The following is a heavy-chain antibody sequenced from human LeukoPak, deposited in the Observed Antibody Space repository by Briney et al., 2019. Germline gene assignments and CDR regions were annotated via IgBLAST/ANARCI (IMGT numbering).Heavy chain of an antibody. CDR2: INYDGSNK. Sequence: GGSLRVSCAASGFIVSDYGMHWVRQAPGKGLEWLAVINYDGSNKYYADSVKGRFTISKDNSKNTVYLQMNRLRAEDTAVYYCARWGGTSQSYLDYWGQGTVDRVSS. CDR1: GFIVSDYG. V-gene: IGHV3-33*01. CDR3: ARWGGTSQSYLDY. J-gene: IGHJ4*02. D-gene: IGHD1-1*01.